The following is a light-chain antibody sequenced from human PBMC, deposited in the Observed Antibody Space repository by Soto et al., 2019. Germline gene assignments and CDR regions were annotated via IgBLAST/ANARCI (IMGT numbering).Light chain of an antibody. CDR2: NYS. Sequence: QPVLTQTPSASGTPGQRVTISCSGSRSNIGSNTVNWYQQLPGTAPKLLIYNYSQRPSGVPDRFSGSKSGTSASLAISGLQSEDEADYYCAAWDDSLNGWVFGGGTKVTVL. J-gene: IGLJ3*02. CDR1: RSNIGSNT. CDR3: AAWDDSLNGWV. V-gene: IGLV1-44*01.